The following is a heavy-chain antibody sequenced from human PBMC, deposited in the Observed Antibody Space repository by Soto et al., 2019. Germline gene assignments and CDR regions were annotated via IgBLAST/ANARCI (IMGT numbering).Heavy chain of an antibody. CDR3: AKMEGMDPWAYSFDY. Sequence: EVQVLESGGGLVQPGGSLRLSCAATGFTFSDFAMSWVRQAPGKGLEWVSRIYGGGNGPHYADSVKGRVTISRDNSKNPLYLQMTSLSAEDTAVYYCAKMEGMDPWAYSFDYWGQGTLVTVSS. CDR1: GFTFSDFA. D-gene: IGHD2-2*03. CDR2: IYGGGNGP. J-gene: IGHJ4*02. V-gene: IGHV3-23*01.